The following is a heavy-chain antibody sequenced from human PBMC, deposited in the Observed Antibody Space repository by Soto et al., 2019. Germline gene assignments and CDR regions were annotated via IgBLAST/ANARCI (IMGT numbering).Heavy chain of an antibody. CDR1: GDSITDSTYY. J-gene: IGHJ4*02. V-gene: IGHV4-39*01. CDR2: VFYSGGT. CDR3: ARPSTGYYYSYFDY. Sequence: SETQSLTCTVSGDSITDSTYYWACIRQPPGKGLEWIGSVFYSGGTHYNPSRKSRVTISVDTSKNQFSLKVRSVTAADTAVYYCARPSTGYYYSYFDYWGPGTLVTVSS. D-gene: IGHD3-22*01.